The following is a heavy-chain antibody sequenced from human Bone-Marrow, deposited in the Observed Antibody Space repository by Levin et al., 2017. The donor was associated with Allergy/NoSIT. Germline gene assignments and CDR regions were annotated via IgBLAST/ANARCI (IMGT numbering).Heavy chain of an antibody. D-gene: IGHD3-16*01. CDR3: VPTYYDYIWGSENFDY. V-gene: IGHV3-48*02. J-gene: IGHJ4*02. Sequence: GESLKISCAASGFTFSSYSMNWVRQAPGKGLEWVSYISSSSSTIYYADSVKGRFTISRDNAKNSLYLQMNSLRDEDTAVYYCVPTYYDYIWGSENFDYWGQGTLVTVSS. CDR2: ISSSSSTI. CDR1: GFTFSSYS.